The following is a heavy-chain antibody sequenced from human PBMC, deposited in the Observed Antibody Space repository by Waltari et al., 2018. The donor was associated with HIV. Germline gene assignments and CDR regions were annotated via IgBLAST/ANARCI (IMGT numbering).Heavy chain of an antibody. CDR3: APGRGWFDP. J-gene: IGHJ5*02. CDR2: INSYGSST. CDR1: GFTFSSYW. V-gene: IGHV3-74*01. Sequence: EVQVVESGGGLVQPGGSLRLSCEASGFTFSSYWMHWVRQAPGQGLVWGSRINSYGSSTGYVESVKGGFTISRDNAKNTLYLQMNNLGAEDTAVYYCAPGRGWFDPWGQGTLVTVSS.